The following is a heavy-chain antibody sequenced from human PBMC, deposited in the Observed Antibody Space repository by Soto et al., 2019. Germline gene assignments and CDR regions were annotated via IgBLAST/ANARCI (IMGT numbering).Heavy chain of an antibody. CDR1: GYTFTSCA. CDR3: ARGLNGYLYYFDY. V-gene: IGHV1-3*01. Sequence: ASVKVSFKASGYTFTSCAMHWVRQAPGQRLEWMGWINAGNGNTKYSQKFQGRVTITRDTSASTAYMELSSLRSEDTAVYYCARGLNGYLYYFDYWGQGTLVTVSS. J-gene: IGHJ4*02. D-gene: IGHD5-18*01. CDR2: INAGNGNT.